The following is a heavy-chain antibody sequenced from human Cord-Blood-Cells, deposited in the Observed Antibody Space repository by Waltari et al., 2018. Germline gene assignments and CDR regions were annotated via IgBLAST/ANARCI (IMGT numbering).Heavy chain of an antibody. V-gene: IGHV3-30-3*01. Sequence: QVQLVESGGGVVQPGRSLRLSCAASGFTFSSYHILWVRQAPGKGLEWVAVISYDGSNKYYADSVKGRFTISRDNSKNTLYLQMNSLRAEDTAVYYCASIAARQNAFDIWGQGTMVTVSS. CDR2: ISYDGSNK. CDR1: GFTFSSYH. CDR3: ASIAARQNAFDI. D-gene: IGHD6-6*01. J-gene: IGHJ3*02.